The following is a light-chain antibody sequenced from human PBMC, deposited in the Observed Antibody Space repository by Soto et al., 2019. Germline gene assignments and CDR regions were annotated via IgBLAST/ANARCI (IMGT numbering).Light chain of an antibody. CDR1: STDVGRFDL. Sequence: QSALTQPASVSGSPGQSITISCSGTSTDVGRFDLVSWYQQHPGKAPKLMIFEGSKRASGISNRFSGSTSGNTASLTISGLQAEVESDYFCCSYVASSTLVFGGGTKVTVL. V-gene: IGLV2-23*01. J-gene: IGLJ3*02. CDR3: CSYVASSTLV. CDR2: EGS.